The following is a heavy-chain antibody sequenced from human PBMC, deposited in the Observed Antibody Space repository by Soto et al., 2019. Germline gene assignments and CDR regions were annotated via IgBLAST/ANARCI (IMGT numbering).Heavy chain of an antibody. V-gene: IGHV5-51*01. CDR1: GYSFTSYW. J-gene: IGHJ6*03. Sequence: PGDSLKISCKGSGYSFTSYWIGWVRQMPGKGLEWMGIIYPGDSDTRCSPSFQGQVTISADKSISTAYLQWSSLKASDTAMYYCARRFDAYYYYMDVWGKGTTVTVSS. CDR2: IYPGDSDT. CDR3: ARRFDAYYYYMDV. D-gene: IGHD3-9*01.